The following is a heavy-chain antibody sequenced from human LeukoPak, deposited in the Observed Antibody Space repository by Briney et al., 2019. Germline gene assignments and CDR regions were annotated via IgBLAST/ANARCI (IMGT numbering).Heavy chain of an antibody. V-gene: IGHV3-48*03. CDR3: ARGWRSGTDFDY. Sequence: GGSLRLSCAASGFTFSDYEMNWVRLAPGKGLKRVSYINSGGYRVHYADSVEGRFTISRDNAKNSLYLQMNSLRADDTAVYYCARGWRSGTDFDYWGQGTLVTVSS. CDR1: GFTFSDYE. CDR2: INSGGYRV. D-gene: IGHD3-10*01. J-gene: IGHJ4*02.